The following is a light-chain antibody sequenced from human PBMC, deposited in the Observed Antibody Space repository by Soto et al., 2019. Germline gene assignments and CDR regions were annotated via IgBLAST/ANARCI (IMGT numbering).Light chain of an antibody. Sequence: DIQMTQSPSSLSASVGDRVNITCRASQNINNYVNWYQQKSGKAPNLLIYGASSLHSGVPSRFSGSGSGTAFTLTISSLQPEDFASYYCQQSYSTPLTFGQGTRLEI. CDR3: QQSYSTPLT. CDR2: GAS. J-gene: IGKJ5*01. V-gene: IGKV1-39*01. CDR1: QNINNY.